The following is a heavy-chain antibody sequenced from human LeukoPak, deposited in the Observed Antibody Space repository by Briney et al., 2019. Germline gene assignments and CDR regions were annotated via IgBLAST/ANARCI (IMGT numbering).Heavy chain of an antibody. CDR2: IYYSGST. V-gene: IGHV4-59*01. Sequence: PSETLSLTCTVSGGSISSYYWSCIRQPPGKGLEWIGYIYYSGSTNYNPSLKSRVTISVDTSKNQFSLKLSSVTAADTAVYYCAREMNYYDSSRAFDIWGQGTMVTVSS. CDR3: AREMNYYDSSRAFDI. D-gene: IGHD3-22*01. J-gene: IGHJ3*02. CDR1: GGSISSYY.